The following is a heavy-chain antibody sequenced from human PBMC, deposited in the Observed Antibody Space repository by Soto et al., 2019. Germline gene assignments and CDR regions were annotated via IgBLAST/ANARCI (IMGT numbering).Heavy chain of an antibody. D-gene: IGHD2-21*02. CDR1: GNTFTNYY. Sequence: QVQLMQSGAEVKKPGASVKVSCKASGNTFTNYYIHWVRQAPGQGLEWMGTINPSGGHTTYSQNFLGRVTITRETSTSTLYMGLTSLTSDDTAVYYCARGGHVVVVTAAFDYWGQGTLVTVSS. CDR2: INPSGGHT. V-gene: IGHV1-46*01. J-gene: IGHJ4*02. CDR3: ARGGHVVVVTAAFDY.